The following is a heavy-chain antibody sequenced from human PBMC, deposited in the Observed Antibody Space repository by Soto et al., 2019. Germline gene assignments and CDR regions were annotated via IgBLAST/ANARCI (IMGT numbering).Heavy chain of an antibody. Sequence: SETLSLTCVDSNFSISGGYYWDWIRQSPGKGLECLASIYRSGTTPYNPSLKSRVTISVDTSKNQSSLMLTAVTAADTAVYYCARTHSGSYYSVFNYWGRGSLVTVS. CDR3: ARTHSGSYYSVFNY. J-gene: IGHJ1*01. D-gene: IGHD1-26*01. CDR1: NFSISGGYY. V-gene: IGHV4-38-2*01. CDR2: IYRSGTT.